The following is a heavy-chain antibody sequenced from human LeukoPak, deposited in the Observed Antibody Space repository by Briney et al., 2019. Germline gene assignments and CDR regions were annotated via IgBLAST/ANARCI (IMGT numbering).Heavy chain of an antibody. J-gene: IGHJ3*02. V-gene: IGHV3-48*03. D-gene: IGHD3-22*01. CDR1: GFTFSSYE. CDR3: AREGSDSYYYDSSGYPYPPDAFDI. CDR2: ISSSGSTI. Sequence: GGSLRLSCAASGFTFSSYEMNWVRQAPGKGLEWVSYISSSGSTIYYADPVKGRFTISRDNAKNSLYLQMKSLRADDKAVYYCAREGSDSYYYDSSGYPYPPDAFDIWGQGTMVTVSS.